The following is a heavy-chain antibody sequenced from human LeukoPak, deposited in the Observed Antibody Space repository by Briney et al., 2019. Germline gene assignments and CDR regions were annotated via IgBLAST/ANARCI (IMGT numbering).Heavy chain of an antibody. CDR1: GFTFSSYA. CDR3: ARDGTPLLWFGELLSRGPQYYYYFDY. CDR2: ISYDGSNK. Sequence: PGGSLRLSCAASGFTFSSYAMHWVRQAPGKGLEWVAVISYDGSNKYYADSVKGRFTISRDNSKNTLYLQMNSLRAEDVAVHYCARDGTPLLWFGELLSRGPQYYYYFDYWGQGTLVTVSS. D-gene: IGHD3-10*01. J-gene: IGHJ4*02. V-gene: IGHV3-30-3*01.